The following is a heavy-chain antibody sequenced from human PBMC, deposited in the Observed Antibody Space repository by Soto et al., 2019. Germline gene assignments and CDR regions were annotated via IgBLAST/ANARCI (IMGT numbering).Heavy chain of an antibody. D-gene: IGHD1-26*01. J-gene: IGHJ4*01. CDR3: ARRIFSATYPAQFDY. CDR1: GGSISSSNYY. Sequence: QLQLQESGPGLVKPSETLSLTYTVSGGSISSSNYYWDWIRQPPGKGLEWIGSFHYSGNTYYNPSLKSRVTMSVDTSKKQFSLKLSSVTAADTAVYYCARRIFSATYPAQFDYWGQGTLVTVSS. V-gene: IGHV4-39*01. CDR2: FHYSGNT.